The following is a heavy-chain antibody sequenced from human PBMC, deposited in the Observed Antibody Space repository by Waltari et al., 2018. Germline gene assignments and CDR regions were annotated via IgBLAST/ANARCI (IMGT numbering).Heavy chain of an antibody. CDR3: ARENDSSGYYYDAFDI. CDR2: NIPIFGTA. Sequence: QVQLVQSGPEVNKPGSSVKVSCTASGGTFSSYAISWVRPAPGQGLEWMGGNIPIFGTANYAQKFQGRVTITTDESTSTAYMELSSLRSEDTAVYYCARENDSSGYYYDAFDIWGQGTMVTVSS. D-gene: IGHD3-22*01. J-gene: IGHJ3*02. CDR1: GGTFSSYA. V-gene: IGHV1-69*05.